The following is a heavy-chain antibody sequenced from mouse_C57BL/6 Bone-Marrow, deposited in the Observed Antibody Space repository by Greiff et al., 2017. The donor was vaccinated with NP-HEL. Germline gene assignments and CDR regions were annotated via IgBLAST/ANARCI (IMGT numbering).Heavy chain of an antibody. J-gene: IGHJ1*03. CDR3: ANTYYRYFDV. Sequence: QVHVKQSGAELARPGASVKLSCKASGYTFTSYGISWVKQRTGQGLEWIGEIYPRSGNTYYNEKFKGKATLTADKSSSTAYMELRSLTSEDSAVYFCANTYYRYFDVWGTGTTVTVSS. D-gene: IGHD5-1*01. V-gene: IGHV1-81*01. CDR2: IYPRSGNT. CDR1: GYTFTSYG.